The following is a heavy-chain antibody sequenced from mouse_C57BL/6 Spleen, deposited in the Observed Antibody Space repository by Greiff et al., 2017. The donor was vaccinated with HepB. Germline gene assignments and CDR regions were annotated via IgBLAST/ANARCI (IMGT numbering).Heavy chain of an antibody. CDR3: ARHIYGSSPYAMDY. V-gene: IGHV1-50*01. CDR2: IDPSDSYT. CDR1: GYTFTSYW. D-gene: IGHD1-1*01. Sequence: QVHVKQPGAELVKPGASVKLSCKASGYTFTSYWMQWVKQRPGQGLEWIGEIDPSDSYTNYNQKFKGKATLTVDTSSSTAYMQLSSLTSEDSAVYYCARHIYGSSPYAMDYWGQGTSVTVSS. J-gene: IGHJ4*01.